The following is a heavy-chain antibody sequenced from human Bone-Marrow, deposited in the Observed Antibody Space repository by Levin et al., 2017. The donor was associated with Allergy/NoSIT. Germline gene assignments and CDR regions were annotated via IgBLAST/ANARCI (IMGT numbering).Heavy chain of an antibody. CDR1: GFTFRSFG. D-gene: IGHD3-10*01. V-gene: IGHV3-30*18. J-gene: IGHJ4*02. Sequence: GGSLRLSCAASGFTFRSFGLYWVRQTPGKGLEWVAVISYDGNKKDYTDSVKGRFTISRDNSKNTLYLQMNSLRIEDTAVYYCAKDHGMLRGIIEYWGQGALVTVSS. CDR2: ISYDGNKK. CDR3: AKDHGMLRGIIEY.